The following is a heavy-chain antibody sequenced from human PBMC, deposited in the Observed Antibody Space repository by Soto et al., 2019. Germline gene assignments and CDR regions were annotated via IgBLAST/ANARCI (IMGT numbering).Heavy chain of an antibody. D-gene: IGHD3-16*01. CDR3: ARDVPLNYYDGTFSYYAMDV. Sequence: SVKVSCKASGGTFSSHAISWVRQAPGQGLGWMGGIIPFFKAANYAQKFQGRVTITADDSTSTAYMDLYSLRSEDTAVYYCARDVPLNYYDGTFSYYAMDVWGQGTTVTVSS. J-gene: IGHJ6*02. CDR1: GGTFSSHA. CDR2: IIPFFKAA. V-gene: IGHV1-69*13.